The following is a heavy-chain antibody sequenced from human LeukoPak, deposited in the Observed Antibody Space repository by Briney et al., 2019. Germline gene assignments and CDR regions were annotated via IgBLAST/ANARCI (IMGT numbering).Heavy chain of an antibody. CDR2: MNPNSGNA. D-gene: IGHD3-16*01. Sequence: ASVKVSCKASGYTFATSNINWVRQAPGQGLQWMGWMNPNSGNAVYAQKFQGRVTMTRSTSINTAYMELSSLRSEDTAVYYCARDNDSRDPPHFDYWGQGTLVTVSS. CDR3: ARDNDSRDPPHFDY. V-gene: IGHV1-8*01. CDR1: GYTFATSN. J-gene: IGHJ4*02.